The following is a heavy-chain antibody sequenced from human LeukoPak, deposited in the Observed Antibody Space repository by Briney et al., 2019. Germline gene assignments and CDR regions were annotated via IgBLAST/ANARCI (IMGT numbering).Heavy chain of an antibody. CDR2: VNPNSGGT. Sequence: APVKVSFKASGYTFTGYYMYWVRQAPGPGLEWMGWVNPNSGGTNYAQQFQARVTMTRDTSISTAYMRLSRLRSDDTAVYYCAREGGWGGRNQLSYYYYYMDVWGKGTTVTVSS. V-gene: IGHV1-2*02. CDR3: AREGGWGGRNQLSYYYYYMDV. J-gene: IGHJ6*03. CDR1: GYTFTGYY. D-gene: IGHD1-14*01.